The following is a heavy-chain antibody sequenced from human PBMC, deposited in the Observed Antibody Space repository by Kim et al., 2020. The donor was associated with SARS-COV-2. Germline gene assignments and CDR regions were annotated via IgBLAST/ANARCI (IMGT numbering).Heavy chain of an antibody. CDR3: AKFRNLQSNSDSSGYYYYFDY. CDR2: ISGSDGST. V-gene: IGHV3-23*01. Sequence: GGSLRLSCAASGFTFRSYAMSWVRQAPGKGLEWVSTISGSDGSTYYADSVKGRFTISRDNSKNTLYLQMNSLRAEDTAVYYCAKFRNLQSNSDSSGYYYYFDYWGQGTLVTVSS. D-gene: IGHD3-22*01. CDR1: GFTFRSYA. J-gene: IGHJ4*02.